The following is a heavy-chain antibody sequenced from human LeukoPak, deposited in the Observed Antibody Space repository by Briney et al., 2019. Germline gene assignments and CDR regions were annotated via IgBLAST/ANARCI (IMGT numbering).Heavy chain of an antibody. CDR1: GYTFTGYY. CDR3: EVAYYYDSSGYLYYFDY. J-gene: IGHJ4*02. CDR2: INTNSGGT. V-gene: IGHV1-2*02. D-gene: IGHD3-22*01. Sequence: GASVKVSCKASGYTFTGYYMHWVRQAPGQGLEWMGWINTNSGGTNYAQKFQGRVTMTRDTSISTAYMELSRLRSDDTAVYYCEVAYYYDSSGYLYYFDYWGQGTLVTVSS.